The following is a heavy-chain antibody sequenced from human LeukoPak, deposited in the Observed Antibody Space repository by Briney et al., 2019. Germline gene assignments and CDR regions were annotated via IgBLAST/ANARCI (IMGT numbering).Heavy chain of an antibody. CDR1: GGSISSGGYY. CDR2: IYHSGST. CDR3: ARGQGREGYNLHF. D-gene: IGHD5-24*01. V-gene: IGHV4-30-2*01. Sequence: SQTLSLTCTVSGGSISSGGYYWSWIRQPPGKGLEWIGYIYHSGSTYYNPSLKSRVTISVDRSKNQFSLKLSSVTAADTAVYYCARGQGREGYNLHFWGQGTLVTVSS. J-gene: IGHJ4*02.